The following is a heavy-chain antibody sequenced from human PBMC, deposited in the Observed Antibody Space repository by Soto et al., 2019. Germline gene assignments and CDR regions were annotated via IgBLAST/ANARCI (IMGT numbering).Heavy chain of an antibody. V-gene: IGHV4-34*01. CDR3: ARGKSTGHVDY. Sequence: QVQLQQWGAGLLKPSETLSLTCAVYGGSFSGYYWTWIRQPPGTGLEWIGEINHSGSTNYNPSLQSRVTISVDTSKNQFSLKLTSVTAADTAVYYCARGKSTGHVDYWGQGTLVTVSS. D-gene: IGHD2-8*02. J-gene: IGHJ4*02. CDR1: GGSFSGYY. CDR2: INHSGST.